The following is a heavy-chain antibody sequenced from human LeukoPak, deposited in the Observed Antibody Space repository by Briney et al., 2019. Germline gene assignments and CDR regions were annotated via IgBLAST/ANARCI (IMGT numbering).Heavy chain of an antibody. CDR3: ARESHYYYGMDV. V-gene: IGHV4-59*01. J-gene: IGHJ6*02. CDR1: GGSISSYY. CDR2: IYYSGST. Sequence: PSETLSLTCTVSGGSISSYYWSWIRQPPGKGLEWIGYIYYSGSTNYNPSLKSRVTISVDTSKNQFSLKLSSVTAADTAVYYCARESHYYYGMDVWGQGTTVTVSS.